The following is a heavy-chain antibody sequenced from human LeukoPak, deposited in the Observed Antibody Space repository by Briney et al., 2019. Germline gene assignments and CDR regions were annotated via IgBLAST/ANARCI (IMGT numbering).Heavy chain of an antibody. CDR2: IYYSGST. D-gene: IGHD3-22*01. J-gene: IGHJ3*02. CDR1: GVSISSYY. Sequence: SETLSLTCTVSGVSISSYYWSWIRQPPGKGLEWIGYIYYSGSTNYNPSLKSRVTISVDTSKNQFSLKLSSVTAADTAVYYCARVATMIVPDDAFDIWGQGTMVTVSS. V-gene: IGHV4-59*01. CDR3: ARVATMIVPDDAFDI.